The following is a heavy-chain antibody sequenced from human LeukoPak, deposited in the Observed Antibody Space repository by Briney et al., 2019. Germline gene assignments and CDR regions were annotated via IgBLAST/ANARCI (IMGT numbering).Heavy chain of an antibody. J-gene: IGHJ4*02. D-gene: IGHD6-13*01. CDR3: AKVGPAHSSSWYVDY. CDR2: ISGSGGST. V-gene: IGHV3-23*01. CDR1: GFTFSSYA. Sequence: PGGSLRLSSAASGFTFSSYAMSWVRQAPGKGLEWVSAISGSGGSTYYADSVKGRFTISRDNSKNTLYLQMNSLRAEDTAVYYCAKVGPAHSSSWYVDYWGQGTLVTVSS.